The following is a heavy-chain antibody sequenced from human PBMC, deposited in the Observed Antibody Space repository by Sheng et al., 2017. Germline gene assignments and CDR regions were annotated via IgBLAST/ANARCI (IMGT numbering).Heavy chain of an antibody. CDR2: INADGTTT. CDR1: GFTLISRW. Sequence: EVQLVESGGGLVQPGGSLRLSCAASGFTLISRWMHWVRQVPGKGLVWVSHINADGTTTKYADSVKDRFTISRDNAKNTVYLQMNSLSAEDTAVYYCASDWSYAMDVWGQGTTVTGLL. CDR3: ASDWSYAMDV. J-gene: IGHJ6*02. V-gene: IGHV3-74*03.